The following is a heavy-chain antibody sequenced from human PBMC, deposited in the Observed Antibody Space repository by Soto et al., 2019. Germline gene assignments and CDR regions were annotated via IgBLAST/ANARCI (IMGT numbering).Heavy chain of an antibody. D-gene: IGHD3-9*01. CDR1: GYTFTSYG. Sequence: ASVKVSCKASGYTFTSYGISWVRQAPGQGLEWMGWISAYNGNTNYAQKFQDRVTMTTDPSTSTAYMELRSLRSDDTAVYYCARAAYEILPGYYSRWGQGSLVTVSS. CDR2: ISAYNGNT. V-gene: IGHV1-18*01. J-gene: IGHJ4*02. CDR3: ARAAYEILPGYYSR.